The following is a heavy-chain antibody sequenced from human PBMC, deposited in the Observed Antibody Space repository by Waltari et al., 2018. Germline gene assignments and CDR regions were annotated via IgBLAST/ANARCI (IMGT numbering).Heavy chain of an antibody. CDR1: EYTFASSY. V-gene: IGHV1-46*01. D-gene: IGHD2-21*01. Sequence: QVQLVQSGAEVKKPGASVKISCKTSEYTFASSYVPWVRQAPGQGLEWMGIINPSGGSTIYAQRFQVRVTMTRDTSTSTVYMELSSLKSEDTAVYYCATDTGALWMDVWGQGTTVTVSS. CDR2: INPSGGST. J-gene: IGHJ6*02. CDR3: ATDTGALWMDV.